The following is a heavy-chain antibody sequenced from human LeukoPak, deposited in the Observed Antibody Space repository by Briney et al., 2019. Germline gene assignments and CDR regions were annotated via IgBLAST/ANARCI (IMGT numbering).Heavy chain of an antibody. CDR3: ARASTTVPNLLDH. CDR1: GFTFSTYW. V-gene: IGHV3-74*01. CDR2: IKGDGSST. D-gene: IGHD4-17*01. Sequence: GGSLRLSCAASGFTFSTYWMHWVRQAPGKRLVWVARIKGDGSSTIYADSVKGRFTISRDNSKNTLYLQTSSLRVEDTAVYYCARASTTVPNLLDHWGRGTLVTVSS. J-gene: IGHJ4*02.